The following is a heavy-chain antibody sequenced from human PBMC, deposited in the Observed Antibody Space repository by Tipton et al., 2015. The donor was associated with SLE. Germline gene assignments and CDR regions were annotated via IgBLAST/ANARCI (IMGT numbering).Heavy chain of an antibody. J-gene: IGHJ4*02. V-gene: IGHV3-23*01. D-gene: IGHD4-17*01. CDR2: ISGSGGST. Sequence: SLRLSCAASGFTFSSYAMSWVRRAPGEGLEWVSAISGSGGSTNYADSAKGRFAISRDNSKNTLYPQMNSLGAEDTAVYYCAREGNYGDPVDYWGQGTLVTVSS. CDR3: AREGNYGDPVDY. CDR1: GFTFSSYA.